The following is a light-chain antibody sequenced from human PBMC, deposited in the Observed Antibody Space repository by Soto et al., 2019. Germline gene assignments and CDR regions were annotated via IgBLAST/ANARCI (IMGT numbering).Light chain of an antibody. CDR1: SSDVGGYNY. Sequence: QSVRTQPASVSGSPGQSITISCTGTSSDVGGYNYVSWYQQHPGKAPKLTIYDVSTRPSGVSNRFSGSKSGNTASLTISGLQAEDEADYYCSSYTSDITPYVFGAGTKVTVL. CDR2: DVS. V-gene: IGLV2-14*01. CDR3: SSYTSDITPYV. J-gene: IGLJ1*01.